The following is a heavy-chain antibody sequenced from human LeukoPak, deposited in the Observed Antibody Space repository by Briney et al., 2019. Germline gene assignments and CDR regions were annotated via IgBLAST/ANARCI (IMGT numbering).Heavy chain of an antibody. CDR2: VSAGSTGI. J-gene: IGHJ4*02. Sequence: GGSLRPSCAGSGFNLGIYSMDWVRQAPGKGLEWVAYVSAGSTGIFYAASVKGRFSISRDNAQKSLYLQMNSLRAEDTAIYYCVREKGGFGFVLWGRGTLVTVSS. CDR3: VREKGGFGFVL. V-gene: IGHV3-48*04. D-gene: IGHD3-16*01. CDR1: GFNLGIYS.